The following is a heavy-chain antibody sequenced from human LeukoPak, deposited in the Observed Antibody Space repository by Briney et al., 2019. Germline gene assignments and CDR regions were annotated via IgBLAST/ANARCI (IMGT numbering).Heavy chain of an antibody. CDR3: ARHPLTVVTPGWFDP. J-gene: IGHJ5*02. CDR1: GGSISSSSYY. CDR2: IYYSGST. V-gene: IGHV4-39*01. Sequence: SETLSLTCTVSGGSISSSSYYWGWIRQPPGKGLEWIGSIYYSGSTYYNPSLKSRVTISVDTSKNQFSLKLSSVTAADTAVYYCARHPLTVVTPGWFDPWGQGTLVTVSS. D-gene: IGHD4-23*01.